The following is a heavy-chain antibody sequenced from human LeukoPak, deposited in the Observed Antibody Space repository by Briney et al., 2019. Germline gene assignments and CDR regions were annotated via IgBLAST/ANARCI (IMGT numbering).Heavy chain of an antibody. CDR2: ISAYNGNT. J-gene: IGHJ4*02. CDR3: ARDLSTTVIYGGDY. D-gene: IGHD4-17*01. Sequence: ASVKVSCKASGYTFTGYYMHWVRQAPGQGLEWMGWISAYNGNTNYAQKLQGRVTMTTDTSTSTAYMELRSLRSDDTAVYYCARDLSTTVIYGGDYWGQGTLVTVSS. CDR1: GYTFTGYY. V-gene: IGHV1-18*04.